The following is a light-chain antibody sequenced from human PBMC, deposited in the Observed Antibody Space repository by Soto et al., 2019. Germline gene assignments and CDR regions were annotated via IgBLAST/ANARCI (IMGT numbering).Light chain of an antibody. CDR1: SSNIGAGYD. V-gene: IGLV1-40*01. J-gene: IGLJ2*01. CDR3: QSYDSSLSGFHVV. CDR2: GNS. Sequence: QSVLTQPPSVSGAPGQRVTISCTGSSSNIGAGYDVHWYQQLPGTAPKLLIYGNSNRPSVVPDRFSGSKSGTSASLAITGLQAEDEADYYCQSYDSSLSGFHVVFGGGTKVTVL.